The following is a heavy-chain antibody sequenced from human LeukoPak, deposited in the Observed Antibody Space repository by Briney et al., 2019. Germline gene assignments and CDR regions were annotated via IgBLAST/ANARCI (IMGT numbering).Heavy chain of an antibody. Sequence: PGRSLRLSCAASKFTFGHYGMHWVRQAPGKGLEWVAVIWNDGSSQYYADSVKGRFTVSRDNSQKTLYLQMNGLRPEDTAVYYCAKDAERGFDYSNSLDKWGQGTLVTVSS. CDR1: KFTFGHYG. V-gene: IGHV3-33*06. CDR2: IWNDGSSQ. CDR3: AKDAERGFDYSNSLDK. J-gene: IGHJ4*02. D-gene: IGHD4-11*01.